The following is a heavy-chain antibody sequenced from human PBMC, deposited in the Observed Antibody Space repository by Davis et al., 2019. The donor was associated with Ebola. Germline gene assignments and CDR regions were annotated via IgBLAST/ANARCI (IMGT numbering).Heavy chain of an antibody. CDR1: GFTFSSYG. Sequence: GESLKIPCAASGFTFSSYGMHWVRQAPGKGLEWVAVISYDGSNKYYADSVKGRFTIPRDNSKNTLYLKMNSLRAEDTAVYYCAKDLYGDSPGDLYYYYYGMDVWGQGTTVTVSS. J-gene: IGHJ6*02. V-gene: IGHV3-30*18. CDR2: ISYDGSNK. D-gene: IGHD4-17*01. CDR3: AKDLYGDSPGDLYYYYYGMDV.